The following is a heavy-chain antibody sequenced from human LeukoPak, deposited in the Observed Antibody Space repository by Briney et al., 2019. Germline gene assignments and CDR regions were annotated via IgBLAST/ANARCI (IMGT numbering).Heavy chain of an antibody. Sequence: GGSLRLSCAASGFTFDDFAMHWVRQAPGKGLEWVSGISWNSGSIGYADSVKGRFTISRDNAKNSLYLQMNSLRAEDTALYYCAKDGLDYYDSSGFVYWYFDLWGRGTLVTVSS. CDR2: ISWNSGSI. CDR1: GFTFDDFA. CDR3: AKDGLDYYDSSGFVYWYFDL. J-gene: IGHJ2*01. V-gene: IGHV3-9*01. D-gene: IGHD3-22*01.